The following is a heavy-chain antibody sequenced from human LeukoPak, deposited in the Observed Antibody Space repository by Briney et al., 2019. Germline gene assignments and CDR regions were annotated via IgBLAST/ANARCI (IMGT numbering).Heavy chain of an antibody. CDR2: LYDSVRT. V-gene: IGHV4-59*11. CDR1: GGSISSHY. J-gene: IGHJ4*02. Sequence: SETLSLTCTVSGGSISSHYWCWLRQPPGKGLEWIAYLYDSVRTKDNPSLKGRVTLSADTSKNQHSLRLSSVTAADTAVYYCATIKRGDIYGYFDFWGQGILVTVSS. D-gene: IGHD5-18*01. CDR3: ATIKRGDIYGYFDF.